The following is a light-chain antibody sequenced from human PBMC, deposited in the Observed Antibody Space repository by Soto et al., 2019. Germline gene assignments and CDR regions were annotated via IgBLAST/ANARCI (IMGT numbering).Light chain of an antibody. CDR1: NIGSKA. CDR2: DDR. CDR3: QVWDISSDHVL. Sequence: SYELTQPPSVSVAPGQTAKITCGGNNIGSKAVHWYQQKPGQAPVLVVYDDRDRPSGIPERFSGSNSGNTATLIITRVEAGDEAYYYCQVWDISSDHVLFGGGTKLTVL. J-gene: IGLJ2*01. V-gene: IGLV3-21*02.